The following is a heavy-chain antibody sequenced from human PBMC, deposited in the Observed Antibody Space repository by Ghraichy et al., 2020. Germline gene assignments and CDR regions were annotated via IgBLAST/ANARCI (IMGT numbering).Heavy chain of an antibody. CDR2: TYYRSKWYN. CDR3: AGGSVAAAGTIFY. J-gene: IGHJ4*02. CDR1: GDSVSSNNAA. V-gene: IGHV6-1*01. D-gene: IGHD6-13*01. Sequence: SQTLSLTCAISGDSVSSNNAAWNWIRQSPLRGLEWLGRTYYRSKWYNDYAVSVKSRITINPDTSKNQFSLQVKSVTPEDTAVYYCAGGSVAAAGTIFYWGQGTLVTVSS.